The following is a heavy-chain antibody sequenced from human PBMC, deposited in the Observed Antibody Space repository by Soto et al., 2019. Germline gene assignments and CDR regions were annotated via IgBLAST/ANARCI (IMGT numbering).Heavy chain of an antibody. V-gene: IGHV3-23*01. CDR2: ISGSGGST. CDR3: VKAPSIAAAGVTGFDY. J-gene: IGHJ4*02. Sequence: GGSLRLSCAASGFTFSSYAMSWVRQARGKGLEWVSAISGSGGSTYYADSVKGRFTISRDNSKNTLYLQMNSLRAEDTAVYYCVKAPSIAAAGVTGFDYWGQGTLVTVSS. D-gene: IGHD6-13*01. CDR1: GFTFSSYA.